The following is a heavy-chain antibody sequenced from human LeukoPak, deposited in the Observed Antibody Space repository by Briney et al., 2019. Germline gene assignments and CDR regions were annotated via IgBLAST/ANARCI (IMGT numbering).Heavy chain of an antibody. CDR1: GFTFSSYG. CDR3: AKDTRITGTTMIDY. Sequence: PGGSLRLSCAASGFTFSSYGMHWVRQAPGKGLEWVAVIWYDGSNKYYADSVKGRFTISRGNSKNTLYLQMNSLRAEDTAVYYCAKDTRITGTTMIDYWGQGTLVTVSS. J-gene: IGHJ4*02. CDR2: IWYDGSNK. D-gene: IGHD1-7*01. V-gene: IGHV3-33*06.